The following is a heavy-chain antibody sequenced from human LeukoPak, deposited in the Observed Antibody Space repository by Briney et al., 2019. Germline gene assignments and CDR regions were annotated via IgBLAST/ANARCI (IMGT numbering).Heavy chain of an antibody. CDR1: GFTVSSNY. D-gene: IGHD6-13*01. V-gene: IGHV3-53*01. Sequence: PGGSLRLSRAASGFTVSSNYMTWVRQAPGKGLEWVSVIYNGGSTYYADSVKGRFTISRDNSKNTLYLQMNSLRAEDTAVYYCARGSFYSIAAAGIGYWGQGTLVTVSS. CDR3: ARGSFYSIAAAGIGY. J-gene: IGHJ4*02. CDR2: IYNGGST.